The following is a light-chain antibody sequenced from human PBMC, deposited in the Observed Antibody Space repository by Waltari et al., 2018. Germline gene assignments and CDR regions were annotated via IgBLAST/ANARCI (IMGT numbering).Light chain of an antibody. CDR3: QHRYSWPRT. V-gene: IGKV3-11*01. CDR2: DAS. J-gene: IGKJ4*02. Sequence: EIVSSQSPATLSLSPGERPALSCRASQSLGTQLAWSQQRPGQAPRLVIYDASNRFPGIPARFSGSGSGTDFTLTISSLEPEDFAVYYCQHRYSWPRTFGRGTKVEIK. CDR1: QSLGTQ.